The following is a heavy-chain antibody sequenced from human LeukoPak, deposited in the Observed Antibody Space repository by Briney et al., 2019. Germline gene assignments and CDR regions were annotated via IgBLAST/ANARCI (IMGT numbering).Heavy chain of an antibody. CDR2: IRYDGSNK. J-gene: IGHJ4*02. Sequence: GGSLRLSCAASGFTFSSYGIHWVRQAPGKGLEWVAFIRYDGSNKYYTDSVEGRFTISRDNSKNTLYLQMNSLRAEDTAVYYCARSYYEYYYDSSGYYRPYFDYWGQGTLVTVSS. CDR1: GFTFSSYG. CDR3: ARSYYEYYYDSSGYYRPYFDY. D-gene: IGHD3-22*01. V-gene: IGHV3-30*02.